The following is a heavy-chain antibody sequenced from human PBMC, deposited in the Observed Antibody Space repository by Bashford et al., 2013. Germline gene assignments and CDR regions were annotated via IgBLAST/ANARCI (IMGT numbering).Heavy chain of an antibody. D-gene: IGHD2-15*01. Sequence: GGPLRLSCAASGFTFSSYSMNWVRQAPGKGLEWVSSISSSSSYIYYADSVKGRFTISRDNAKNSLYLQMNSLRAEDTAVYYCARDLGLTSIGWFDPWGQGTLVTVSS. CDR1: GFTFSSYS. CDR2: ISSSSSYI. J-gene: IGHJ5*02. CDR3: ARDLGLTSIGWFDP. V-gene: IGHV3-21*01.